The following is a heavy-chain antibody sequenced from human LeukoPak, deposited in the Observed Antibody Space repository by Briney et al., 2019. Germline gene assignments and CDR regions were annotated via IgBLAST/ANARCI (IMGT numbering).Heavy chain of an antibody. V-gene: IGHV3-9*01. J-gene: IGHJ4*02. CDR1: GLTFDDYA. D-gene: IGHD3-22*01. CDR3: AKGRYYYDSSGYYPGYFDY. CDR2: ISWNSGSI. Sequence: PGGSLRLSCAASGLTFDDYAMHWVRQAPGKGLEWVSGISWNSGSIGYADSVKGRFTISRDNAKNSLYLQMNSLRAEDTALYYCAKGRYYYDSSGYYPGYFDYWGQGTLVTVSS.